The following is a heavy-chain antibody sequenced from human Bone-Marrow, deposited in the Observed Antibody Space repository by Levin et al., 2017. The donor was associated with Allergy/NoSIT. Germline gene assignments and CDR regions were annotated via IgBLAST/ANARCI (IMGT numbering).Heavy chain of an antibody. CDR2: ISSSSSTI. CDR1: GFTFSSYS. J-gene: IGHJ4*02. V-gene: IGHV3-48*02. D-gene: IGHD3-3*01. CDR3: ARDLTIFGVVIISSFDY. Sequence: GGSLRLSCAASGFTFSSYSMNWVRQAPGKGLEWVSYISSSSSTIYYADSVKGRFTISRDNAKNSLYLQMNSLRDEDTAVYYCARDLTIFGVVIISSFDYWGQGTLVTVSS.